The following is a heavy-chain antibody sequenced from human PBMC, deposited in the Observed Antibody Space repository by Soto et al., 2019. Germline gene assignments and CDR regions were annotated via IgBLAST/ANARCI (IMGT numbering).Heavy chain of an antibody. CDR3: SRFIMVGGWFDPNYYHGMDV. J-gene: IGHJ6*02. D-gene: IGHD6-19*01. CDR2: ISGYNGNT. V-gene: IGHV1-18*01. CDR1: GYTFSNYG. Sequence: QVQLVQSGAEVKKPGASVTVSCKTSGYTFSNYGINWVRQAPGQGLEWMGWISGYNGNTNYAQTLQGRVPMTTDTSTGTVYMELRSLKSDDTAIYYCSRFIMVGGWFDPNYYHGMDVWGQGTTVTVSS.